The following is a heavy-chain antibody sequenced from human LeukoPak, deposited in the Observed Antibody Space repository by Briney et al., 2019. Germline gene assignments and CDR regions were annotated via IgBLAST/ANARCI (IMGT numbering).Heavy chain of an antibody. J-gene: IGHJ4*02. CDR1: GFTFSSYA. CDR3: ARASAYGSGSYDY. V-gene: IGHV3-53*01. CDR2: IYSGGST. Sequence: AGGSLRLSCAASGFTFSSYAMSWVRQAPGKGLEWVSVIYSGGSTYYADSVKGRFTISRDNSKNTLYLQMNSLRAEDTAVYYCARASAYGSGSYDYWGQGTLVTVSS. D-gene: IGHD3-10*01.